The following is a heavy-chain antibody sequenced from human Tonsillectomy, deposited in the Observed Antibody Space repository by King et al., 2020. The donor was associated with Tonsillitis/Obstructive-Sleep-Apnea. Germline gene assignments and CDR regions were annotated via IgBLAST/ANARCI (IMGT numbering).Heavy chain of an antibody. Sequence: VQLVESGAEVKKPGESLRISCKGSGFRFNTYWITWVRQMPGKGLEWMGRIDPSDSHTNYSPSFHGHVTISVDTSNNTAYLQWSGLEASDTAIYYCARLLQPLGGYYYYIDVWGKGTTVTVSS. CDR3: ARLLQPLGGYYYYIDV. V-gene: IGHV5-10-1*01. CDR1: GFRFNTYW. J-gene: IGHJ6*03. D-gene: IGHD3-16*01. CDR2: IDPSDSHT.